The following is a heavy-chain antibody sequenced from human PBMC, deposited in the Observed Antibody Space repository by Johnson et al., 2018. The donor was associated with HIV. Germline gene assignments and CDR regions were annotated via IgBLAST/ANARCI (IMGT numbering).Heavy chain of an antibody. CDR1: GFTFDDYG. J-gene: IGHJ3*02. CDR3: ARDRWELRGGRDAFDI. V-gene: IGHV3-20*04. D-gene: IGHD1-26*01. Sequence: EVQLLESGGGVVRPGGSLRLSCAASGFTFDDYGMSWVRQAPGKGLEWVSTINWNGGSPGYIDSVKGRLTISRDNAKNYLYLQMNSLRAEDTAFYYCARDRWELRGGRDAFDIWGQGTMVTVSS. CDR2: INWNGGSP.